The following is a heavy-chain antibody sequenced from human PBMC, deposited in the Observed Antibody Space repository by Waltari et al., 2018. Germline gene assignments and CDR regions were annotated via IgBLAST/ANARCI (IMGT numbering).Heavy chain of an antibody. J-gene: IGHJ5*02. CDR1: GYTFTSYD. D-gene: IGHD3-3*01. CDR2: MNPNSGNT. CDR3: ARGCDFWSGYTRYNWFDP. V-gene: IGHV1-8*01. Sequence: QVQLVQSGAEVKKPGASVKVSCKASGYTFTSYDINWVRQATGQGLEWMGWMNPNSGNTGYAQKFQGRVTMTRNTSISTAYMELSSLRSEDTAVYYCARGCDFWSGYTRYNWFDPWGQGTLVTVSS.